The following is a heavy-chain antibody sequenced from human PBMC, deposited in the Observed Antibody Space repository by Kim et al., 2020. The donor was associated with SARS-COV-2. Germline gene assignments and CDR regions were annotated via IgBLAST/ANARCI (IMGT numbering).Heavy chain of an antibody. CDR2: ISGSGGST. V-gene: IGHV3-23*01. D-gene: IGHD5-12*01. CDR1: GFTFSSYA. CDR3: AKRIVATIYHYYGMDV. Sequence: GGSLRLSCAASGFTFSSYAMSWVRQAPGKGLEWVSAISGSGGSTYYADSVKGRFTISRDNSKNTLYLQMNSLRAEDTAVYYCAKRIVATIYHYYGMDVWGQGTTVTVSS. J-gene: IGHJ6*02.